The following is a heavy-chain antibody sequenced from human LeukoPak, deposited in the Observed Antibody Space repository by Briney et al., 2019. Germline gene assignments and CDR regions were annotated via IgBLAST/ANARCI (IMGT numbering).Heavy chain of an antibody. CDR2: IWYDGSNK. J-gene: IGHJ4*02. D-gene: IGHD1-26*01. CDR3: AKDAGSGSYYIDC. V-gene: IGHV3-33*06. Sequence: GRSLRLSCAASGFTFSSYGMHWVRQAPGKGLEWVAVIWYDGSNKYYADSVKGRFTISRDNSKNTLYLQMNSLRAEDTAVYYCAKDAGSGSYYIDCWGQGTLVTVSS. CDR1: GFTFSSYG.